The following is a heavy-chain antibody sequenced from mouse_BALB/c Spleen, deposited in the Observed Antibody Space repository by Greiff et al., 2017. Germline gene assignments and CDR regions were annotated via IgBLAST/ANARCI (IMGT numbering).Heavy chain of an antibody. J-gene: IGHJ2*01. V-gene: IGHV1-54*03. Sequence: VQLQQSGAELVRPGTSVKVSCKASGYAFTNYLIEWVKQRPGQGLEWIGVINPGSGGTNYNEKFKGKATLTADKSSSTAYMQLSSLTSDDSAVYFCARETTVVSFDYWGQGTTLTVSS. D-gene: IGHD1-1*01. CDR1: GYAFTNYL. CDR3: ARETTVVSFDY. CDR2: INPGSGGT.